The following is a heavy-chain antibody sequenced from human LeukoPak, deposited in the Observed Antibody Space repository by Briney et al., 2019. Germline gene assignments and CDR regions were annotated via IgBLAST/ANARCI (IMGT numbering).Heavy chain of an antibody. CDR1: GGSISSYY. CDR2: IYYSGST. J-gene: IGHJ4*02. D-gene: IGHD5-24*01. Sequence: PSETPSLTCTVSGGSISSYYWSWIRQPPGKGLGWIGYIYYSGSTNYNPSLKSRLTISVDTSKNQFSLKLNSVTAADTAVYYCARDLGDGCKDVWGQGTLVTVSS. V-gene: IGHV4-59*12. CDR3: ARDLGDGCKDV.